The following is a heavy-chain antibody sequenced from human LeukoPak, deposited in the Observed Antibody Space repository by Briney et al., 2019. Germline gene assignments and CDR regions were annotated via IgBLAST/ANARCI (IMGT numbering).Heavy chain of an antibody. D-gene: IGHD3-22*01. V-gene: IGHV4-59*01. Sequence: SETLSLTCTVSGGSISSYYWTWIRQPPGKGLEWIWYIHYSGSTNYNPSLKSRVTISVDTSKNQFSLKLSSVTAADTAVYYCARGPGYYDSSGNDAFDIWGQGTMVTVSS. J-gene: IGHJ3*02. CDR3: ARGPGYYDSSGNDAFDI. CDR1: GGSISSYY. CDR2: IHYSGST.